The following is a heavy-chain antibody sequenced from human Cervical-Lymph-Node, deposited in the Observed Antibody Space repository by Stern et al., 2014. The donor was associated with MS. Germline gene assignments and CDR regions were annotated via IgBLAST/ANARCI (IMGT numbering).Heavy chain of an antibody. Sequence: VQLVESGGGVVQPGRSLRLSCAGSGFTLSNYGMHWVRQGPGKGLEWVAFLWYDGSDEDYADSVKGRFTISRDNSKNTLYLNMNSPRVEDTAVYYCAREDLCYWGQGALVTVSS. CDR2: LWYDGSDE. CDR3: AREDLCY. J-gene: IGHJ4*02. CDR1: GFTLSNYG. V-gene: IGHV3-33*01.